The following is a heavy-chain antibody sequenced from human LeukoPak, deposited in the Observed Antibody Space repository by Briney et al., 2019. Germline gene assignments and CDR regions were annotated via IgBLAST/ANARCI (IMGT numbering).Heavy chain of an antibody. J-gene: IGHJ4*02. CDR2: IIPIFGTA. D-gene: IGHD3-3*01. Sequence: SVKVSCKASGGTFSSYAISWVRQPPGQGLEWMGGIIPIFGTANYAQKFQGRVTITADESTSTAYMELSSLRYEDTAVYYCARGSFGVDTRTGEGWNYWGQGTMVTVSS. V-gene: IGHV1-69*13. CDR1: GGTFSSYA. CDR3: ARGSFGVDTRTGEGWNY.